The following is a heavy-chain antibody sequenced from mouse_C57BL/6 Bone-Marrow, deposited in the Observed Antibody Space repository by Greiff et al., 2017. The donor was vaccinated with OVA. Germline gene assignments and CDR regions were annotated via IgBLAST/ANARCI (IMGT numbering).Heavy chain of an antibody. CDR3: ARDTTAQATWYFEV. V-gene: IGHV1-69*01. Sequence: QVQLQQPGAELVMPGASVKLSCKASGYTFTSYWMHWVKQRPGQGLEWIGEIDPSDSYTNYNQKFKGKSTLTVDKSSSTAYMQLSSLTSEDSAVCYCARDTTAQATWYFEVWGTGATVTVSS. J-gene: IGHJ1*03. CDR2: IDPSDSYT. CDR1: GYTFTSYW. D-gene: IGHD3-2*02.